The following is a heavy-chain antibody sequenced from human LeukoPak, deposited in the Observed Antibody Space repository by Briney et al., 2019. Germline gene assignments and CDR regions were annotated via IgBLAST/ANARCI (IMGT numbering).Heavy chain of an antibody. D-gene: IGHD6-6*01. CDR3: ARTRYSSSSLGFRDY. V-gene: IGHV3-7*01. CDR2: IKQDGSEK. CDR1: GFTFSSYW. Sequence: GGSLRLSCAASGFTFSSYWMSWVRQAPGKGLEWVANIKQDGSEKYYVDSVKGRFTISRDNAKNSLYLQMNSLRAEDTAVYYCARTRYSSSSLGFRDYWGQGTLVTVSS. J-gene: IGHJ4*02.